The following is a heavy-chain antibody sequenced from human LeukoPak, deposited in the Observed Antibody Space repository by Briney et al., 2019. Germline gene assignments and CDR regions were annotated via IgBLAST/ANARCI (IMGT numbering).Heavy chain of an antibody. CDR2: LYHTGRS. Sequence: SETLSLTCTVSGGSLTNGDYFWSWIRQPPGEGLEWVGYLYHTGRSYYNPSLKTRLTLSMDTSKNQFSLRLSSVTAADTAVYYCARENAVTTHPFDSWGQGTLVTVSS. CDR1: GGSLTNGDYF. CDR3: ARENAVTTHPFDS. J-gene: IGHJ4*02. D-gene: IGHD4-17*01. V-gene: IGHV4-30-4*01.